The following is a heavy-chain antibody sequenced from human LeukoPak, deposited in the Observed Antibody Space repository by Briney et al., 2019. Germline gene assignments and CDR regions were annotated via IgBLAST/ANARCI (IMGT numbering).Heavy chain of an antibody. Sequence: GGSLRLSCTASGFTFGDYAMSWFRQAPGKGLEWVGFIRSKAYGGTTEYAASVKGRFTISRDDSKSIAYLQLNSLKTEDTAVYYCAKGGGSRYLDYWGQGTLVTVSS. CDR1: GFTFGDYA. J-gene: IGHJ4*02. CDR2: IRSKAYGGTT. CDR3: AKGGGSRYLDY. D-gene: IGHD3-10*01. V-gene: IGHV3-49*03.